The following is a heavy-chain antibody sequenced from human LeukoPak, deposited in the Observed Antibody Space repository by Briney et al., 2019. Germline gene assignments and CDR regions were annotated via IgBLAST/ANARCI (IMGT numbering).Heavy chain of an antibody. CDR1: GYTFTSYD. CDR2: MNPNSGST. J-gene: IGHJ5*02. Sequence: ASVKVSCKASGYTFTSYDINWVRQATGQGLEWMGWMNPNSGSTGYAQKFQGRVTITRNTSISTAYMELSSLRSEDTAVYYCARGLTGTYYYGSGSYLWFDPWGQGTLVTVSS. D-gene: IGHD3-10*01. V-gene: IGHV1-8*03. CDR3: ARGLTGTYYYGSGSYLWFDP.